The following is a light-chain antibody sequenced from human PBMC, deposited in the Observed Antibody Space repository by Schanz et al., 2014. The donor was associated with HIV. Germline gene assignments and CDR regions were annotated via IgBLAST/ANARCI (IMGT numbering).Light chain of an antibody. CDR1: QSVSSSY. V-gene: IGKV3-20*01. CDR3: QQYGSSPAIT. Sequence: EIVLTQSPGTLSLSPGERATLSCRASQSVSSSYLAWYQQKPGQAPRLLIYGASSRATGIPGRFSGSGSGTDFTLTISRLEPEDFAVYYCQQYGSSPAITFGQGTRLETK. CDR2: GAS. J-gene: IGKJ5*01.